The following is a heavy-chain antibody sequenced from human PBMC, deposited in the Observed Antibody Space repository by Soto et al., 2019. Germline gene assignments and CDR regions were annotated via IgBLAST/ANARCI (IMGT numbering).Heavy chain of an antibody. CDR1: GFTFSSYG. J-gene: IGHJ4*02. V-gene: IGHV3-23*01. CDR2: ISGSGGST. Sequence: EVQLLESGGGLVQPGGSLRLSCAASGFTFSSYGMSWVRQAPGKGLEWVLGISGSGGSTYYADSVKGRFTISRDNSKNTLYLQMSSLRAEDTAVYYCAKPPWSSGASCYFPFDYWGQGTLVTVSS. CDR3: AKPPWSSGASCYFPFDY. D-gene: IGHD2-15*01.